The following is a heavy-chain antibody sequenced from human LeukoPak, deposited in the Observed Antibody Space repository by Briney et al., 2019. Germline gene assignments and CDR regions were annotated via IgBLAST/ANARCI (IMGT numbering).Heavy chain of an antibody. V-gene: IGHV1-46*01. Sequence: RASVKVSCKASGYTFTSYYIHWVRQAPGQGLEWMGIINPSGGSTTYAQKFQGRVTMTRDMSTRTLYMELSSLRSEDTAFYYCARVGDYSPRGWFDPWGQGTLVTVSS. D-gene: IGHD4-11*01. J-gene: IGHJ5*02. CDR2: INPSGGST. CDR3: ARVGDYSPRGWFDP. CDR1: GYTFTSYY.